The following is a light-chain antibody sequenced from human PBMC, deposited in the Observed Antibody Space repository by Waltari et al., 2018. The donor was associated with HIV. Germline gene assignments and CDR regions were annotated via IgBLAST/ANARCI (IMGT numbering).Light chain of an antibody. CDR2: GAS. CDR1: HSISSN. Sequence: EIVMTQSPVTLSVSPGERATLPCRARHSISSNLAWYQQKSGQAPRLLIYGASTRATDIPARFSGSGSGTEFTLTISSLQSEDFAVYFCQQYSSWPPLTFGGGTKVEIK. CDR3: QQYSSWPPLT. J-gene: IGKJ4*01. V-gene: IGKV3-15*01.